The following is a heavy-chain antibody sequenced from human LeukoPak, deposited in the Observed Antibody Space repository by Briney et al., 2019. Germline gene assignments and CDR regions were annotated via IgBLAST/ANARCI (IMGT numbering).Heavy chain of an antibody. CDR3: ASYSPGPGYYSGSWSGSDAFDI. Sequence: GGSLRLSCAAYGFTFSDYAWHWVRQAPGKGLEWVAVISYDDGSNKYYADSVKGRFTISRDNSKNTLYLQMNSLRPEDTAVSQPASYSPGPGYYSGSWSGSDAFDIWGQGTMVTVSS. V-gene: IGHV3-30-3*01. CDR2: ISYDDGSNK. J-gene: IGHJ3*02. CDR1: GFTFSDYA. D-gene: IGHD6-13*01.